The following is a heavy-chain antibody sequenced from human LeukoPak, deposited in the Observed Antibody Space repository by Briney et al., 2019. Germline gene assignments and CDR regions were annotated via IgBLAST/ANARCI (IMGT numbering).Heavy chain of an antibody. CDR3: ARVGDDGYLDY. V-gene: IGHV4-34*01. D-gene: IGHD1-26*01. CDR1: GGSFSGYY. Sequence: PSETLSLTCAVYGGSFSGYYWSWIRQPPGKGLEWIGEINHSGSTNYNPSLKSRVTISVDTSKNQFSLKLSSVTAADTAVYYCARVGDDGYLDYWGQGTLVTVSS. J-gene: IGHJ4*02. CDR2: INHSGST.